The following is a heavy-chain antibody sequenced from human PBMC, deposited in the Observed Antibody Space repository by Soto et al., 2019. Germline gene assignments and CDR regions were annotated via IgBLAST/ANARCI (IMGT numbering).Heavy chain of an antibody. D-gene: IGHD3-3*01. CDR1: GFISSNYW. J-gene: IGHJ3*02. V-gene: IGHV3-7*01. CDR3: VRDTTLYDDRRDSWYDSLDI. Sequence: EVQLMESGGGLVQPGGSLRVSCEVSGFISSNYWMTWVRQAAGKGLEWVANINEDGTKKNYADSVRGRFTISRDNPKNSLSLQMDHLRAEDTAVYYYVRDTTLYDDRRDSWYDSLDIWGQGTKVTVSS. CDR2: INEDGTKK.